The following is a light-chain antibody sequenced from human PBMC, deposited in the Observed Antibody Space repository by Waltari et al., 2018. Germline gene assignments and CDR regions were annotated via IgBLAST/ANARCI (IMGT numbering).Light chain of an antibody. Sequence: DIVMTQSPDSLAVSLGERATINCKSSQSVLYSSNNKNYLAWYQQKPGQPPKLLIYWASTRESGVPDRFSGSGSGTDFTLTISSLQAEDVAFYYCHQYYTTPLIFGGGTKVEIK. V-gene: IGKV4-1*01. CDR2: WAS. J-gene: IGKJ4*01. CDR3: HQYYTTPLI. CDR1: QSVLYSSNNKNY.